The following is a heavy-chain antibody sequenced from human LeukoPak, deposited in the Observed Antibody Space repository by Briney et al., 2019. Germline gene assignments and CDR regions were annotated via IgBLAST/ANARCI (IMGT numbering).Heavy chain of an antibody. Sequence: GGSLRLSCAASGFTVSSNYMGWVRQAPGKGLEWVSVIYSGGSTYYADSVKGRFTISRDNSKNTLYLQMNSLRAEDTAVYYCARELYYYDSSGFDYWGQGTLVTVSS. CDR1: GFTVSSNY. CDR2: IYSGGST. CDR3: ARELYYYDSSGFDY. J-gene: IGHJ4*02. V-gene: IGHV3-66*01. D-gene: IGHD3-22*01.